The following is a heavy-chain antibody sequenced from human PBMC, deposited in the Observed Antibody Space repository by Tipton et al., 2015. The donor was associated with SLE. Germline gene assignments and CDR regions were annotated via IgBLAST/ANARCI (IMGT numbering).Heavy chain of an antibody. J-gene: IGHJ4*02. V-gene: IGHV4-39*07. CDR3: ARDRVGAARFDG. D-gene: IGHD1-26*01. CDR2: IYYSGST. CDR1: GGSVGSRPYY. Sequence: GLVKLSETLSLTCTVSGGSVGSRPYYWGWIRQPPGKGLEWIGNIYYSGSTYYNPSLKSRLSISVDTSMNQVSLRLGYVTAADTAVYYCARDRVGAARFDGWGQGTLVTVSS.